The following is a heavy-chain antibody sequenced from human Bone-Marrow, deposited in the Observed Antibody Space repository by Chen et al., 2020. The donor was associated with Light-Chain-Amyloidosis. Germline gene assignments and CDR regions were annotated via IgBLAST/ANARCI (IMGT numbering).Heavy chain of an antibody. J-gene: IGHJ4*02. CDR3: ARLRRYSSGWYDY. Sequence: QLQLQESGPGLVKPSETLSLTCTVSGGSISSSSYYWGWIRQPPGKGLEWIGSIYYSGSTYYNPSLKSRVTISVDTSKNQFSLKLSSVTAADTAVYYCARLRRYSSGWYDYWGQGTLVTVSS. CDR2: IYYSGST. CDR1: GGSISSSSYY. D-gene: IGHD6-19*01. V-gene: IGHV4-39*01.